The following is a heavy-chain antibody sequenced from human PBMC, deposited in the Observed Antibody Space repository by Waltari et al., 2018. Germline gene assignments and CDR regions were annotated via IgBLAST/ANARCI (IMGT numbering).Heavy chain of an antibody. CDR2: IRSKANSYAT. V-gene: IGHV3-73*01. Sequence: EVQLVESGGGLVQPGGSLKLSCAASGFTFSGSAMHWVRQASGKGLEWVGRIRSKANSYATAYAVSVKGRFTISRDDSKNTAYLQMNSLKTEDTAVYFCTRTGRAGYYYGMDVRGQGTTVTVSS. D-gene: IGHD1-26*01. CDR3: TRTGRAGYYYGMDV. J-gene: IGHJ6*02. CDR1: GFTFSGSA.